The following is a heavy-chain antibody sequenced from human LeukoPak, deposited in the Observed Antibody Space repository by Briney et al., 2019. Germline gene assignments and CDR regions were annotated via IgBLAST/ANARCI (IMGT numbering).Heavy chain of an antibody. V-gene: IGHV1-69*05. D-gene: IGHD1-26*01. CDR2: IIPIFGTA. Sequence: SVKVSCKASGGTFSSYAIGWVRQAPGQGLEWMGRIIPIFGTANYAQKFQGRVTITTDESTSTAYMELSSLRSEDTAVYYCAGSGSYIRKYYFDYWGQGTLVTVSS. CDR3: AGSGSYIRKYYFDY. J-gene: IGHJ4*02. CDR1: GGTFSSYA.